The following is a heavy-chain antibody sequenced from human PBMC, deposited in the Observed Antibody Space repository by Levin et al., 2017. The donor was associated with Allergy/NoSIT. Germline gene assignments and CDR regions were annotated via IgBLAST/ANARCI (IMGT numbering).Heavy chain of an antibody. CDR3: ARVRTGYPHYYYYYMDV. CDR1: GGSISSYY. CDR2: IYYSGST. J-gene: IGHJ6*03. D-gene: IGHD3-9*01. Sequence: SETLSLTCTVSGGSISSYYWSWIRQPPGKGLEWIGYIYYSGSTNYNHSLKSRVTISVDTSKNQFSLKLSSVTAADTAVYYCARVRTGYPHYYYYYMDVWGKGTTVTVSS. V-gene: IGHV4-59*01.